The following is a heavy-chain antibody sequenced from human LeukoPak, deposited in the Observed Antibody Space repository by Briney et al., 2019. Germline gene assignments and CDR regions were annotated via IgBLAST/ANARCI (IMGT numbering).Heavy chain of an antibody. V-gene: IGHV3-7*01. CDR3: ARTVPPYYFDY. J-gene: IGHJ4*02. CDR1: GFTFSDYY. CDR2: IKQDGSEK. D-gene: IGHD6-6*01. Sequence: PGGSLRLSCAASGFTFSDYYMSWVRQAPGKGLEWVANIKQDGSEKYYVDSVKGRFTISRDNAKNSLYLQMNSLRAEDTAVYYCARTVPPYYFDYWGQGTLVTVSS.